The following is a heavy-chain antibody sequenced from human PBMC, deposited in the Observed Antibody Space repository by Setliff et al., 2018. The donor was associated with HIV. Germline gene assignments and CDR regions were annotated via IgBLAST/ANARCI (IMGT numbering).Heavy chain of an antibody. V-gene: IGHV4-59*11. CDR2: IYYSGST. Sequence: SETLSLTCTVSGVSISSHYWNWIRQPPGKGLEWIGTIYYSGSTKYNPSLKSRVTTSVDTSKNQFSLKLRPVTAADTAVYYCARFPDYYDSSLYYYGMDVWGQGTTVTVSS. CDR3: ARFPDYYDSSLYYYGMDV. D-gene: IGHD3-22*01. J-gene: IGHJ6*02. CDR1: GVSISSHY.